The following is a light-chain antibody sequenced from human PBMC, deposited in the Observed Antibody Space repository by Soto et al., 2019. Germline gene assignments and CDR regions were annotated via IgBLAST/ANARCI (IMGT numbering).Light chain of an antibody. J-gene: IGKJ2*01. V-gene: IGKV1-33*01. CDR2: DTS. Sequence: DIQLTQSPSSLSASVGDRVSISCQASQDIRNYLNWYHQEPGKAPRLVIYDTSTLEIGVPTRFGGSGSGTEFSFTISRLEPEDFGVYYCQQFGSSIPHTFGQGTKLEIK. CDR1: QDIRNY. CDR3: QQFGSSIPHT.